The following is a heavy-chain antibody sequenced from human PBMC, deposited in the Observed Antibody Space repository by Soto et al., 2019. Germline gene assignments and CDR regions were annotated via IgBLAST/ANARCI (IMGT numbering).Heavy chain of an antibody. CDR1: GFTFSTSG. J-gene: IGHJ5*02. CDR2: ISHDGSVT. V-gene: IGHV3-30*18. CDR3: AKDWGSSGWYNWFDP. D-gene: IGHD6-13*01. Sequence: QVQMVESGGGVGQPGTSLRLSCATSGFTFSTSGMHWVRQAPGKGLEWVAMISHDGSVTYYTDSVQGRFTISRDTPKNTLYLQMNSLRDEDTAIYYCAKDWGSSGWYNWFDPWGQGTRVTVPT.